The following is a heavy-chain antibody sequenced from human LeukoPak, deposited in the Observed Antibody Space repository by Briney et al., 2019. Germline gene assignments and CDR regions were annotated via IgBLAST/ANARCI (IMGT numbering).Heavy chain of an antibody. D-gene: IGHD6-19*01. CDR3: ARATAVAGTDS. Sequence: GGSLRLSCAASGFTFSSYWMHWVRQAPGKGLVWVSRINSDGYSISYADSVKGRFTISRENAKNTLYLQTNSLSVEDTAVYYCARATAVAGTDSWGQGTLVTVSS. CDR2: INSDGYSI. CDR1: GFTFSSYW. J-gene: IGHJ4*02. V-gene: IGHV3-74*01.